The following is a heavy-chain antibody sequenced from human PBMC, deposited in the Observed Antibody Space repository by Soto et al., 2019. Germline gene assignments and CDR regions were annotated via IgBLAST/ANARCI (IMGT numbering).Heavy chain of an antibody. CDR3: ARELYGGIVGYGVDG. Sequence: GASVKVSCKASGGTFSSYAISWVRQAPGQGLEWMGGIIPIFGTANYAQKFQGRVTITADESTSTAYMELSSLRSEDTAVYYCARELYGGIVGYGVDGRGQGTTVTVSS. CDR1: GGTFSSYA. V-gene: IGHV1-69*13. D-gene: IGHD1-26*01. CDR2: IIPIFGTA. J-gene: IGHJ6*02.